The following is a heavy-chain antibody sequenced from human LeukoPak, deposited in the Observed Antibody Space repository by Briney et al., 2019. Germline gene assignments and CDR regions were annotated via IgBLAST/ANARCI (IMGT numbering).Heavy chain of an antibody. Sequence: RASVKVSCKASGYTFTGYYMHWVRQAPGQGLEWMGRINPNNGGTNYAQKFQGRVTMTGDTSISTAYMELSSLRSDVTAVYYCTRESGSYHGNDYWGQGTLVTVSS. CDR1: GYTFTGYY. D-gene: IGHD1-26*01. J-gene: IGHJ4*02. V-gene: IGHV1-2*06. CDR2: INPNNGGT. CDR3: TRESGSYHGNDY.